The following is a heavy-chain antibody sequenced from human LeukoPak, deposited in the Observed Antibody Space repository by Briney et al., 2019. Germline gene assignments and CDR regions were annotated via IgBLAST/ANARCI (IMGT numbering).Heavy chain of an antibody. Sequence: PGGSLRLSCAASGFTFSSYGMSWVRQAPGKGLEWVSYIGSSGSTIYYADSVKGRFTISRDNAKNSLYLQMNSLRAEDTAVYYCARREYYYDSSGYYADDFDYWGQGTLVTVSS. CDR3: ARREYYYDSSGYYADDFDY. J-gene: IGHJ4*02. V-gene: IGHV3-48*04. CDR2: IGSSGSTI. D-gene: IGHD3-22*01. CDR1: GFTFSSYG.